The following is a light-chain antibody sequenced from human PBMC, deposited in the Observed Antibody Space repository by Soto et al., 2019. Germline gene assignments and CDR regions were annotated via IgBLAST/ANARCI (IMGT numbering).Light chain of an antibody. CDR2: DVS. Sequence: QSALTQPRSVSGSPGQSVTISSTGTSSDVGGYNYVSWYQHHPGKAPKLMIYDVSKRPSGVPDRFSGSKSGNTASLTISGLQAEDEADYYCCSYAGSYTYVFGTGTKLTVL. V-gene: IGLV2-11*01. J-gene: IGLJ1*01. CDR1: SSDVGGYNY. CDR3: CSYAGSYTYV.